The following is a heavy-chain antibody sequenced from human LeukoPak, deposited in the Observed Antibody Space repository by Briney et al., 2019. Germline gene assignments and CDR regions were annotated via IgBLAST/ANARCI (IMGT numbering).Heavy chain of an antibody. V-gene: IGHV1-69*13. D-gene: IGHD3-3*01. J-gene: IGHJ4*02. CDR2: IIPIFGTA. CDR3: ARGLDPYYDFWSGYYRGFDY. Sequence: ASVKVSCKASGGTFSSYAISWVRQAPGQGLEWMGGIIPIFGTANYAQKFQGRVTITADESTSTAYMELSSLRSEGTAVYYCARGLDPYYDFWSGYYRGFDYWGQGTLVTVSS. CDR1: GGTFSSYA.